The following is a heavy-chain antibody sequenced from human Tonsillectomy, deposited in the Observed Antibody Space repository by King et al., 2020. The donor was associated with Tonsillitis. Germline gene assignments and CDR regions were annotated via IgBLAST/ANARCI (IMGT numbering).Heavy chain of an antibody. V-gene: IGHV3-7*03. CDR1: GFTFSRYW. Sequence: VQLVESGGGLVQPGGSLRLSCAASGFTFSRYWMSWVRQAPGKGLEGVANINQDGSEKYYVDSVKGRFTISRDNAKNSLYLQMSSLRAEDTAVYYCARDLKWILLPYIDYWGQGTLVTVSS. CDR2: INQDGSEK. J-gene: IGHJ4*02. D-gene: IGHD5-18*01. CDR3: ARDLKWILLPYIDY.